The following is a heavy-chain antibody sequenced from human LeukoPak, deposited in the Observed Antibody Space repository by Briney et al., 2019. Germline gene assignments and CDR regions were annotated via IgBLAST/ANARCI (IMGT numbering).Heavy chain of an antibody. CDR2: IRYDGSNK. V-gene: IGHV3-30*02. D-gene: IGHD3-10*01. CDR1: GFSFSSYG. Sequence: GGSLRLSCAASGFSFSSYGMHWVRQAPGKGLEWVAFIRYDGSNKYYADSVKGRFTISRDNSKNTLYLQMNSLRAEDTAVYYCARVNQRWFGEFHFDYWGQGTLVTVSS. J-gene: IGHJ4*02. CDR3: ARVNQRWFGEFHFDY.